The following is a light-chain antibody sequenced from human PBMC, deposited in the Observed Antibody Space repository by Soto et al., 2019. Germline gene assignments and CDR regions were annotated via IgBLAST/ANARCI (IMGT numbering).Light chain of an antibody. CDR1: SSNIGGNY. Sequence: QSVLTQPPSVSAAPGQRVTISCSGSSSNIGGNYVSWYQVFPRTAPKLLIYDNHKRHSGVPDRFYGSKSGTSATLGIADLHAGDEAHYYCGTWDINLDTVVFGGGTKVTVL. V-gene: IGLV1-51*01. CDR3: GTWDINLDTVV. CDR2: DNH. J-gene: IGLJ2*01.